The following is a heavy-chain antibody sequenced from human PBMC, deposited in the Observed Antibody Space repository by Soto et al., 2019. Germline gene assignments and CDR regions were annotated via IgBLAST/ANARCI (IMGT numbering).Heavy chain of an antibody. J-gene: IGHJ6*02. D-gene: IGHD3-22*01. CDR3: ARDCGEATMIVVVPYGMDV. V-gene: IGHV3-33*08. CDR2: IWYDGSNK. CDR1: GLTFSSAW. Sequence: PGGSLILSCSASGLTFSSAWMHWVRQAPGKGLEWVAVIWYDGSNKYYADSVKGRFTISRDNSKNTLYLQMNSLRAEDTAVYYCARDCGEATMIVVVPYGMDVWGQGTTVTVSS.